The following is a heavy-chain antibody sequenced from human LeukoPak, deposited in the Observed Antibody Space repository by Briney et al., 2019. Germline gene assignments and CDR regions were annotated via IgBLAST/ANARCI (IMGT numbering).Heavy chain of an antibody. CDR2: RWSDATNE. CDR3: AKDAQIGFDYSNSLEH. CDR1: GFTFSDFA. V-gene: IGHV3-33*06. Sequence: GGALRLSCEASGFTFSDFAMHWVRQAPDKGLEWVAVRWSDATNEYYADSVKGRFTISRDNFKRTVSLEMNSLRAEDTAVYYCAKDAQIGFDYSNSLEHWGQGSLVIVSS. D-gene: IGHD4-11*01. J-gene: IGHJ5*02.